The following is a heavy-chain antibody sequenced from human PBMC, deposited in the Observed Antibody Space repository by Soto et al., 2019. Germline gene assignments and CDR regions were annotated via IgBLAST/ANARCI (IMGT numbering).Heavy chain of an antibody. V-gene: IGHV1-18*01. CDR2: INTYSGNT. D-gene: IGHD3-10*01. CDR3: ARDLDGSGSYYTGY. Sequence: ASVKVSCKASGYTFTSYGISWVRQAPGQGLEWMGGINTYSGNTNYAQKLQGRVTMTTDTSASTAYMELRSLRSDDTAVYYCARDLDGSGSYYTGYWGQGTLVTVSS. CDR1: GYTFTSYG. J-gene: IGHJ4*02.